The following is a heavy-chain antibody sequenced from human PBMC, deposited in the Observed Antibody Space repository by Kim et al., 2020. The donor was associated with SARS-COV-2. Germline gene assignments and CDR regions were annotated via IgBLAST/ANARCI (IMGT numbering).Heavy chain of an antibody. CDR2: VNADNDKT. D-gene: IGHD4-4*01. CDR3: AREMYPTVYDY. V-gene: IGHV1-3*01. CDR1: GYTFTSYP. J-gene: IGHJ4*02. Sequence: ASVKVSCKAYGYTFTSYPMHWLRQAPGQRPEWMGWVNADNDKTQYSQKFQGRDTITRDTSANTAYMELRRLTTKDTAFYYCAREMYPTVYDYWGQGTLVTVSS.